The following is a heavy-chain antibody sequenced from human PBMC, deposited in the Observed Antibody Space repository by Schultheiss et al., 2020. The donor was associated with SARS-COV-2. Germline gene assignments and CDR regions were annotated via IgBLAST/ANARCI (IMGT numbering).Heavy chain of an antibody. CDR3: AVEGIFGVVMGFGY. V-gene: IGHV3-48*03. CDR2: ISSSGSTI. D-gene: IGHD3-3*01. CDR1: GFTFSSYE. Sequence: GGSLRLSCAASGFTFSSYEMNWVRQAPGKGLEWVSYISSSGSTIYYADSVKGRFTISRDNAKNSLYLQMNSLRVEDTAVYYCAVEGIFGVVMGFGYWGQGTLVTVSS. J-gene: IGHJ4*02.